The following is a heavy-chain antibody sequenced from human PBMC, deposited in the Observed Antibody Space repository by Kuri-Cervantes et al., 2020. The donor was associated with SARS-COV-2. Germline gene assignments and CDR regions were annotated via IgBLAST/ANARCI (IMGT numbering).Heavy chain of an antibody. CDR1: GFTFSPYE. V-gene: IGHV4-39*01. J-gene: IGHJ6*02. CDR2: IYYSGST. Sequence: GSLRLSCAASGFTFSPYEMNWIRQPPGKGLEWIGSIYYSGSTYYNPSLKSRVTISVDTSKNQFSLKPSSVTAADTAVYYCARRYYDFWSGYYSPYYYYGMDVWGQGTTVTVSS. D-gene: IGHD3-3*01. CDR3: ARRYYDFWSGYYSPYYYYGMDV.